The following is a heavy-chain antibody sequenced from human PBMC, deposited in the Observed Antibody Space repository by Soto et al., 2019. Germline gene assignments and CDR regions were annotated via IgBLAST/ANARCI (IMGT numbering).Heavy chain of an antibody. CDR2: ALFSGTT. J-gene: IGHJ4*02. D-gene: IGHD2-21*01. CDR3: AKLCDNSHCHHLYYFDS. Sequence: SETLSLACTVSDGSIYNGRYYWSWIRQPAGKGLEWFGNALFSGTTIYNPSLESRVTMSVDMSRNHCSLTLTSVTAADTAVYYCAKLCDNSHCHHLYYFDSWGQGTLVTVSS. V-gene: IGHV4-61*03. CDR1: DGSIYNGRYY.